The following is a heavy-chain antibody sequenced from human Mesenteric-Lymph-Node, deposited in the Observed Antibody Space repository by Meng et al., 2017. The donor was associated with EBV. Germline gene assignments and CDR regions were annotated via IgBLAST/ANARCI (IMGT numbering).Heavy chain of an antibody. Sequence: VQRQESGPGLVKPSGSLSLTCAVSGASISSDNWWIWVRQPPGKGLEWIGEIYHSGNTNYNPSLKSRLVISVDKSKNQFSLKLSSVTAADTAVYYCARRIDFWSHYSDYWGQGILVTVAS. CDR3: ARRIDFWSHYSDY. J-gene: IGHJ4*02. CDR2: IYHSGNT. CDR1: GASISSDNW. V-gene: IGHV4-4*02. D-gene: IGHD3-3*01.